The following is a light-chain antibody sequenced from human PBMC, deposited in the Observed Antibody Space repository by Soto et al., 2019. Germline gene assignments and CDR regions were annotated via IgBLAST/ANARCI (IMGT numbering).Light chain of an antibody. CDR3: QQLNSYPPAT. J-gene: IGKJ1*01. CDR1: QGISSY. V-gene: IGKV1-9*01. Sequence: IQLTQSPSSLSASVGDRVTITCRASQGISSYLAWYQQKPGKAPKLLIYAASTLQSGVPSRFSGSGSGTDFTLTISSLQPEDVATYYCQQLNSYPPATFGQGTKVEIK. CDR2: AAS.